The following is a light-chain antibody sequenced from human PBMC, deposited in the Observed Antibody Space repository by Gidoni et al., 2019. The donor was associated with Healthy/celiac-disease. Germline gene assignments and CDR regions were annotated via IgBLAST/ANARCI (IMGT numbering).Light chain of an antibody. CDR2: ELS. J-gene: IGLJ1*01. Sequence: QSALTQPPSASGSPGQSVTISCTGTSSDVGGYNYVSWYQQHTGKAPKLMIYELSKRPAGVPYRVSGSKSGNTASRTVSGLQAEDEAEYYCSSYAGSNNYVFGTGTKVTVL. V-gene: IGLV2-8*01. CDR1: SSDVGGYNY. CDR3: SSYAGSNNYV.